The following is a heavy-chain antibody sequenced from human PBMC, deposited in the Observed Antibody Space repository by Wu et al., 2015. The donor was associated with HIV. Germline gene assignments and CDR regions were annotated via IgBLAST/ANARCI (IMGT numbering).Heavy chain of an antibody. J-gene: IGHJ3*02. CDR3: ARVRRRTTDAFDI. CDR1: GYAFTSYY. CDR2: INPGIGST. D-gene: IGHD4-17*01. Sequence: QVQLVQSGAEMKKPGASVNISCEASGYAFTSYYIHWVRQAPGQGLEWLGLINPGIGSTYYAEKFQGRVTMTRDTSTNTVNMQLGTLTSEDTAVYYCARVRRRTTDAFDIWGQGTMVTVSS. V-gene: IGHV1-46*01.